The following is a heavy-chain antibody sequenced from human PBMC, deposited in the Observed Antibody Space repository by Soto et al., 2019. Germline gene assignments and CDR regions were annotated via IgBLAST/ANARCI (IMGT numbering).Heavy chain of an antibody. CDR1: GGTFSSYA. Sequence: SVKVSCKASGGTFSSYAISWVRQAPGQGLEWMGGIIPIFGTANYAQKFQGRVTITADESTSTAYMELSSLRSEDTAVYYCASGVVVPAADHYYYYGMDVWVQGTTFTVSS. V-gene: IGHV1-69*13. CDR3: ASGVVVPAADHYYYYGMDV. D-gene: IGHD2-2*01. J-gene: IGHJ6*02. CDR2: IIPIFGTA.